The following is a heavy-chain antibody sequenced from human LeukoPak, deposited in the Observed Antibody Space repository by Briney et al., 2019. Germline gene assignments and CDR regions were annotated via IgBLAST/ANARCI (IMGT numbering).Heavy chain of an antibody. J-gene: IGHJ3*01. Sequence: PGGSLRLSCAASGFTFSSYGMHWVRQAPGKGLEWVAFIQYDGNNKNHADSVKGRFTISRDNSKNTLFLQMNSLRAEDTAVYYCAEVAEWLRDALDLWGQGTRVTVSS. CDR3: AEVAEWLRDALDL. V-gene: IGHV3-30*02. CDR1: GFTFSSYG. CDR2: IQYDGNNK. D-gene: IGHD3-3*01.